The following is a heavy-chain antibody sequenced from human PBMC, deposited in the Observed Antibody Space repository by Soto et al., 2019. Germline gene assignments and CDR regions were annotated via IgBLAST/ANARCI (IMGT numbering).Heavy chain of an antibody. CDR2: VIPMFGIA. CDR3: ARDSGRSDVVPAAISAMDV. D-gene: IGHD2-2*01. Sequence: QVQLVQSGAEVKEPGSSVKVSCKGSGGNRYTITWVRQAPGQGPEWMGRVIPMFGIATYAQNFQGRVTISADKSTSTAYMELSSLRSEDTAVYYCARDSGRSDVVPAAISAMDVWGQGTTVTVSS. J-gene: IGHJ6*02. CDR1: GGNRYT. V-gene: IGHV1-69*08.